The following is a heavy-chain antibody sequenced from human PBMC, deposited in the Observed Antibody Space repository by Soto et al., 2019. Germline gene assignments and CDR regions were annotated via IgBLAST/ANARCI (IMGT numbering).Heavy chain of an antibody. CDR3: ARDLSGYGYDY. CDR1: GFTFSSYA. V-gene: IGHV3-30*04. D-gene: IGHD5-18*01. J-gene: IGHJ4*02. CDR2: ISYDGTIK. Sequence: QVQLVESGGGVVQPGRSLKLSCADSGFTFSSYAMHWVRQAPGKGLEWVAIISYDGTIKYYADSVKGRFTISRDNSKNTLYLQMNSLRAEETAVYYCARDLSGYGYDYWGQGTLVTVSS.